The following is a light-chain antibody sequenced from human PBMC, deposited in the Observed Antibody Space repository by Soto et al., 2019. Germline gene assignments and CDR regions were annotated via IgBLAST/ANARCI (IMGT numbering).Light chain of an antibody. CDR1: SSDVGGYNY. CDR3: SSYAGSSNV. Sequence: QSALTQPPSASGSPVQSVAISCTGTSSDVGGYNYVSWYQHHPGKAPKLMIYEVNKRPSGVPDRFSGSKSGNTASLTVSGLQAEDEADYYCSSYAGSSNVFGTGTKLTVL. CDR2: EVN. V-gene: IGLV2-8*01. J-gene: IGLJ1*01.